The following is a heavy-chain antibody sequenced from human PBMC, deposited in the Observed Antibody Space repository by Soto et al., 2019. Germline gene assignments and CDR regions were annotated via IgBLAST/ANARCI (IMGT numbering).Heavy chain of an antibody. CDR3: SIGGGGGLFDL. J-gene: IGHJ4*02. D-gene: IGHD2-21*01. CDR1: GFTFSDHY. V-gene: IGHV3-11*06. Sequence: QVQLVESGGGVVKPGGSLRLSCAASGFTFSDHYMRWIRRSPGKGLEFLSYISPRTTYKNYADSVKGRFTISRDNAKNSLYLQLNSLRAEDTAIYYCSIGGGGGLFDLWGQGTFVTVSS. CDR2: ISPRTTYK.